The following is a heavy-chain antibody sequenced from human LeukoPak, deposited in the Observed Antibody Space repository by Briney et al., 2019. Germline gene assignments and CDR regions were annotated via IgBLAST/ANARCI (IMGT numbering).Heavy chain of an antibody. V-gene: IGHV4-34*01. D-gene: IGHD7-27*01. Sequence: PSETLSLTCAVYGGSFSGYYWSWIRQPPGKGLEWIGEINHSGSTNYNPSLKSRVTISVDTSKNQFSLKLSSVTAADTAVYYCARKGWGNYMDVWGKGTTVTVSS. CDR1: GGSFSGYY. J-gene: IGHJ6*03. CDR3: ARKGWGNYMDV. CDR2: INHSGST.